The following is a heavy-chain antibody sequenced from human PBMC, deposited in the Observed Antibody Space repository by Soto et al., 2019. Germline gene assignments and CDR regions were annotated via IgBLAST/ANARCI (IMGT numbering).Heavy chain of an antibody. Sequence: QVQLVQSGAEVKKPVSSVKVSCKASGGTFSSYAISWVRQAPGQGLEWMGGIIPIFGTANYAQKFQGRVTITADKSTSTAYMELSSLRSEDTAVYYCARDSSSSLSRPWNYYYGMDVWGQGTTVTVSS. CDR2: IIPIFGTA. CDR1: GGTFSSYA. D-gene: IGHD6-6*01. CDR3: ARDSSSSLSRPWNYYYGMDV. V-gene: IGHV1-69*06. J-gene: IGHJ6*02.